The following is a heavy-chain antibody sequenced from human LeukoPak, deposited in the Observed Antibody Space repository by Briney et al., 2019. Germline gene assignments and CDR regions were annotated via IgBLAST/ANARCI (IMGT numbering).Heavy chain of an antibody. Sequence: GGSLRLSCAASGFTVSSNYMSWVRQAPGKGLEWVSGINWNGGSTGYADSVKGRFTISRDNAKNSLYLQMNSLRAEDTALYYCARLSYSSSFKSNAFDIWGQGTMVTVSS. CDR1: GFTVSSNY. V-gene: IGHV3-20*04. J-gene: IGHJ3*02. D-gene: IGHD6-13*01. CDR2: INWNGGST. CDR3: ARLSYSSSFKSNAFDI.